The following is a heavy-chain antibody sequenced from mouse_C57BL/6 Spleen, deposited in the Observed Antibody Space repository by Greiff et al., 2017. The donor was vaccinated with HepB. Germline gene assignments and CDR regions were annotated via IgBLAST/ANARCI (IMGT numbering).Heavy chain of an antibody. CDR2: ISYDGSN. V-gene: IGHV3-6*01. Sequence: EVKLQESGPGLVKPSQSLSLTCSVTGYSITSGYYWNWIRQFPGNKQEWMGYISYDGSNNYNPSLKNRISITRDTSKNQFFLKLNSVTTEDTATYYCARVNGIWGQGTLVTVSA. D-gene: IGHD2-1*01. CDR3: ARVNGI. CDR1: GYSITSGYY. J-gene: IGHJ3*01.